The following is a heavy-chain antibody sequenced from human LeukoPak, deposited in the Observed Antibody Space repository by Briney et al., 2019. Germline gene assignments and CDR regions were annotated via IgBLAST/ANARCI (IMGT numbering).Heavy chain of an antibody. J-gene: IGHJ4*02. D-gene: IGHD3-22*01. CDR3: ARGGYYYDSSGYPDY. CDR2: IHYTGST. Sequence: SETLSLTCTVSGGSINSYYWSWIRQPPGKGLECIGYIHYTGSTNYNPSLKSRVTISVDTSKNQFSLKLSSVTAADTAMYYCARGGYYYDSSGYPDYWGQGTLVTVSS. V-gene: IGHV4-59*01. CDR1: GGSINSYY.